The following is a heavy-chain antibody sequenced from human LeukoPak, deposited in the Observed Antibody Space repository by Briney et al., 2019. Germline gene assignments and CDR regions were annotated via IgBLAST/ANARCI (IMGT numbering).Heavy chain of an antibody. J-gene: IGHJ4*02. CDR1: GGSISSSSYY. V-gene: IGHV4-39*07. D-gene: IGHD5-12*01. Sequence: PSETLSLTCTVSGGSISSSSYYWGWIRQPPGKGLEWIGSMYSSGSTYYNPSLKSRVTISVDTSKNQFSLKLSSVTAADTAVYHCARSGSGYLRYYFDYWGQGTLVTVSS. CDR3: ARSGSGYLRYYFDY. CDR2: MYSSGST.